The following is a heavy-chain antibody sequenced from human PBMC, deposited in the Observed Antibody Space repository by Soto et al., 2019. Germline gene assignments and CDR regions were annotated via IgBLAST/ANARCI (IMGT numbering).Heavy chain of an antibody. CDR1: DGSIGGGDFY. D-gene: IGHD2-2*01. CDR3: TRSTLVSCGGSSCPRERQVLLPFDS. Sequence: SETLSLTCTVSDGSIGGGDFYYSWVRQPSGRCLEWIGYIYYTGYTEQNASLKSRVTISIDMSANEVSLKLTSVTAADTAVYYCTRSTLVSCGGSSCPRERQVLLPFDSWGQGIQVTVYS. J-gene: IGHJ4*02. V-gene: IGHV4-30-4*01. CDR2: IYYTGYT.